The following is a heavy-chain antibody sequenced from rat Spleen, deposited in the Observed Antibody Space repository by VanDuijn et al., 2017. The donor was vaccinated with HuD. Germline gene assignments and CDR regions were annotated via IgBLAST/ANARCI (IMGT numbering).Heavy chain of an antibody. D-gene: IGHD1-10*01. Sequence: QVQLRESGPGLVQPSQTLSLTCTVSGFSLTSYNVHWVRQPTGKGLEWMGIIWTGGSTDYNSALKSRLSISRDTSKSQVFLKMNSLQTEDIATYYCARESLLYTLDYWGQGVMVTVSS. CDR2: IWTGGST. CDR1: GFSLTSYN. J-gene: IGHJ2*01. V-gene: IGHV2-30*01. CDR3: ARESLLYTLDY.